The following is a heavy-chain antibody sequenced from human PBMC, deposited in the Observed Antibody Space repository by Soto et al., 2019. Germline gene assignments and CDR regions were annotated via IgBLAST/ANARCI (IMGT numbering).Heavy chain of an antibody. CDR1: GGSFSGYY. J-gene: IGHJ4*02. V-gene: IGHV4-34*01. CDR3: ARDHRNPYLVLPTINYYFDY. Sequence: TSETLSLTCAVYGGSFSGYYWSWIRQPPGKGLEWIGEINHSGSTNYNPSLKSRVTISVDTSKNQFSLKLSSVTAADTAVYYCARDHRNPYLVLPTINYYFDYWGQGTLVTVSS. D-gene: IGHD1-20*01. CDR2: INHSGST.